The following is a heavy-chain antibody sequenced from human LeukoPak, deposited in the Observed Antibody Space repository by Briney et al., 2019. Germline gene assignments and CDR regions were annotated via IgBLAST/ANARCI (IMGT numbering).Heavy chain of an antibody. V-gene: IGHV5-51*01. CDR1: GYSFTSYW. Sequence: HGESLKISCKGSGYSFTSYWIGWVRQMPGKGLEWMGIIYPGDSDTRYSPSFQGQVTISADKSISTAYLQWSSLKASDTAMYYCARTKDSGSYSVFDYWAREPWSPSPQ. CDR3: ARTKDSGSYSVFDY. D-gene: IGHD1-26*01. CDR2: IYPGDSDT. J-gene: IGHJ4*02.